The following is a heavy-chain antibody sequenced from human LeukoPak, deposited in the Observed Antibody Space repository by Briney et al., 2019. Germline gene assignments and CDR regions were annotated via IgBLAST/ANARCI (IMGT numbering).Heavy chain of an antibody. CDR2: ISGSGGST. CDR1: GFTFSSYA. Sequence: GGSLRLSCAASGFTFSSYAMSWVRQAPGKGLEWVSAISGSGGSTYYADSVKGRFTISRDSSKNTLYLQMNSLRAEDTAVYYCAKLPVPHRYFDYWGQGTLVTVSS. CDR3: AKLPVPHRYFDY. J-gene: IGHJ4*02. D-gene: IGHD3-10*02. V-gene: IGHV3-23*01.